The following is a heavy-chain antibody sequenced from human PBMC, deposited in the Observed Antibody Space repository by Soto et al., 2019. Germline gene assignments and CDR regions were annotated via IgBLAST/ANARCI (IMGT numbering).Heavy chain of an antibody. CDR1: GFTFSSCV. CDR2: ITDSGAGT. J-gene: IGHJ4*02. V-gene: IGHV3-23*01. D-gene: IGHD6-13*01. Sequence: EVHLLESGGGLVHPGESLRLSCGASGFTFSSCVMTWVRQALGKGLEWVSCITDSGAGTYYADSVKGRFTISRDNSKNTVYLQMNNLRAEDTGVYYCAKGLINGRWYAADWGQGTLVTVSS. CDR3: AKGLINGRWYAAD.